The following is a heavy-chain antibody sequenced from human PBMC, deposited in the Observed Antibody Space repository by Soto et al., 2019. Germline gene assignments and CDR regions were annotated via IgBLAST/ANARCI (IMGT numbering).Heavy chain of an antibody. CDR1: GFTFDDYT. Sequence: PGGSLRLSCAASGFTFDDYTMHWVRQAPGKGLEWVSLISWDGGSPYYADSVKGRFTISRDNTNNSLYLQMNSLRTEDTALYYCAKGDGASYCSSTSCSIDYWGQGT. J-gene: IGHJ4*02. V-gene: IGHV3-43*01. CDR2: ISWDGGSP. CDR3: AKGDGASYCSSTSCSIDY. D-gene: IGHD2-2*01.